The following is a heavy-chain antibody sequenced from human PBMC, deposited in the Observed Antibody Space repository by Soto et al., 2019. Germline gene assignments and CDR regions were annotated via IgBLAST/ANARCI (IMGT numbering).Heavy chain of an antibody. CDR1: GYTFTSYD. CDR3: ARSVEWLASFDY. V-gene: IGHV1-8*01. D-gene: IGHD6-19*01. Sequence: QVPLVQSGAEVKKPGASVKVSCKASGYTFTSYDINWVRQATGQGLEWMGWMNPNSGNTGNAQKFQGRITMTRNTSISTAYMELSSLRSEDTAVYYCARSVEWLASFDYWGQGTLVTVSS. CDR2: MNPNSGNT. J-gene: IGHJ4*02.